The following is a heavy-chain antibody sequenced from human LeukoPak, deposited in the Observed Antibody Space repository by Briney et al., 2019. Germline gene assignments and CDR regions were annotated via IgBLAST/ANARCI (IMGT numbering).Heavy chain of an antibody. D-gene: IGHD4-17*01. Sequence: GGSLRLSCAASGFTFSSYGMHWVRQAPGKGLEWVAVIWYDGSNKYYADSVKGRFTISRDNSKNTLYLQMNSLRAEDTAVYYCAKSYGDYVFYFDYWGQGTLVTVSS. V-gene: IGHV3-33*06. CDR1: GFTFSSYG. J-gene: IGHJ4*02. CDR2: IWYDGSNK. CDR3: AKSYGDYVFYFDY.